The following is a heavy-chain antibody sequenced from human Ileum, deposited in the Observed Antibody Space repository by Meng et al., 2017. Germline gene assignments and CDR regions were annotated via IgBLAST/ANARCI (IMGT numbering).Heavy chain of an antibody. CDR3: VRDLYGYGDGAY. CDR1: GYTFTNYY. Sequence: QGQLVQPGAEVKEPGASVKVFCKASGYTFTNYYMHWVRQAPGQGLEWMGIINPSGVSTTFAQKFQGRVTLTRDTSTSTVYMELSNLRSEDTAVYYCVRDLYGYGDGAYWGQGTLVTVSS. CDR2: INPSGVST. V-gene: IGHV1-46*01. D-gene: IGHD4-17*01. J-gene: IGHJ4*02.